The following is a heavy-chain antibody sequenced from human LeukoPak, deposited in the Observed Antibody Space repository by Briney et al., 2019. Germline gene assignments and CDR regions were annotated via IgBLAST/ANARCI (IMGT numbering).Heavy chain of an antibody. CDR1: GFTVSSNY. J-gene: IGHJ4*02. V-gene: IGHV3-74*01. Sequence: GSLRLSCSASGFTVSSNYMSWVRQAPGKGLVWVSRISSDGSTTTYADSLKGRFTISRDNAKNTLYLQMNSLTADDTAMYYCVNMRGGAVAGTRSDYWGQGTLVTVSS. D-gene: IGHD6-19*01. CDR3: VNMRGGAVAGTRSDY. CDR2: ISSDGSTT.